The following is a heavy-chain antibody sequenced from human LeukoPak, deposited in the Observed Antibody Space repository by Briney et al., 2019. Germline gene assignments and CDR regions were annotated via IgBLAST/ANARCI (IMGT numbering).Heavy chain of an antibody. V-gene: IGHV3-23*01. CDR3: AKALLRFLEWLPSDY. J-gene: IGHJ4*02. CDR1: GFTFSSYA. CDR2: ISGSGGST. D-gene: IGHD3-3*01. Sequence: QPGGSLRLSCAASGFTFSSYAMSWVRQAPGKGLEWVSAISGSGGSTYYADSVKGRFTISRDNSKNTLYLQVNSLRAEDTAVYYCAKALLRFLEWLPSDYWGQGTLVTVSS.